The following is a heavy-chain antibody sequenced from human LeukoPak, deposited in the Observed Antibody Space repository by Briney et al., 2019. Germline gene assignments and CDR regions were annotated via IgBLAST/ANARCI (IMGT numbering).Heavy chain of an antibody. V-gene: IGHV3-53*01. CDR1: GFTVSADY. D-gene: IGHD3-22*01. CDR3: VRDRRHDDSTGYYYVGFDS. CDR2: IYSSGHT. J-gene: IGHJ4*02. Sequence: GGSLRLSCAASGFTVSADYMNRVRQAPGKGLEWVSVIYSSGHTYYADSVKGRFTISRDNSKNTLYLQMNSLRADDTAVYYCVRDRRHDDSTGYYYVGFDSWGQGTLVTVSS.